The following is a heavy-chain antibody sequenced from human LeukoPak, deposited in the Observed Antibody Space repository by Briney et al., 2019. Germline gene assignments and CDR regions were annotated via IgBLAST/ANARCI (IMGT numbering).Heavy chain of an antibody. CDR3: ARDRYGDYGDFDY. D-gene: IGHD4-17*01. V-gene: IGHV3-30*04. CDR1: GFTFSSYA. J-gene: IGHJ4*02. Sequence: GRSLRLSCAASGFTFSSYAMHWVRQAPGKGLEWVAVISYDGSNKYYADSVKGRFTISRDNSKNTLYPQMNSLRAEDTAVYYCARDRYGDYGDFDYWGQGTLVTVSS. CDR2: ISYDGSNK.